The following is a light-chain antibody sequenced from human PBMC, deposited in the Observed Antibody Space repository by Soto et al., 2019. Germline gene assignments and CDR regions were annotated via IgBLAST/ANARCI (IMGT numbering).Light chain of an antibody. J-gene: IGKJ5*01. V-gene: IGKV3-11*01. Sequence: EIMMTQSPAILSVSPGERATLSCRVGQSVSSNLAWYQQKPGQAPRLLIYDASNRATGIPARFSGSGSGTDFTLTISSLEPEDFAVYYCQQRSNWPPITFGQGTRL. CDR3: QQRSNWPPIT. CDR1: QSVSSN. CDR2: DAS.